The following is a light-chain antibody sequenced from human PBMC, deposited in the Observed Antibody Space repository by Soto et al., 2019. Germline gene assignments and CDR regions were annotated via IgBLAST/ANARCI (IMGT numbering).Light chain of an antibody. V-gene: IGLV4-69*01. CDR1: SGHSSYA. CDR2: LNSDGSH. Sequence: QPVLTQSPSASASLGASVKLTCTLSSGHSSYAIAWHQQQPEKGPRYLMKLNSDGSHSKGDGIPDRFSGSSSGAERFLTIPRLQSEDEAVYYCQTWGTGTVVFGGGTKLTVL. CDR3: QTWGTGTVV. J-gene: IGLJ2*01.